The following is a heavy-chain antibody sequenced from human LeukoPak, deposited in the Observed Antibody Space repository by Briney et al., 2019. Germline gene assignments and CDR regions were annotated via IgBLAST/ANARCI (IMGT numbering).Heavy chain of an antibody. D-gene: IGHD6-13*01. CDR2: MNPNSGNT. CDR3: ARDLRKEQQLMFDY. J-gene: IGHJ4*02. CDR1: GYTFTSYD. Sequence: ASVKVSCKASGYTFTSYDINWVRQATGQGLEWMGWMNPNSGNTGYAQKFQGRVTMTRNTSISTAYMELSSLRSEDTAVYYCARDLRKEQQLMFDYWGQGTLVTVSS. V-gene: IGHV1-8*01.